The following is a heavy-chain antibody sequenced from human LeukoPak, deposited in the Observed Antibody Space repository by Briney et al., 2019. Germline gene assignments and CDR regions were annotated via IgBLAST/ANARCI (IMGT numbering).Heavy chain of an antibody. J-gene: IGHJ6*03. D-gene: IGHD5-24*01. CDR3: ARWGRDGYKYYYYYMDV. V-gene: IGHV4-4*07. CDR1: GCSISSYY. Sequence: SETLSLTCAVSGCSISSYYGSWIRQPAGKGLEWVGRIYTSGSTNYNPSLKSRVTMSVDTSKNQFSLKLSSVTAADTAVYYCARWGRDGYKYYYYYMDVWGKGTTVTVSS. CDR2: IYTSGST.